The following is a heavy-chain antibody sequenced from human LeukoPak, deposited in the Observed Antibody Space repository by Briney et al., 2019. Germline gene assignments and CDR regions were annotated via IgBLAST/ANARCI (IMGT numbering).Heavy chain of an antibody. Sequence: PGGSLRLSCAASGFTFSSYAMSWVRQAPGKGLEWVSAISGSGGNTYYADSVKGRFTISRDNSKNTLYLQMNSLRAEDTAVYYCAKDPHARRHYDGSGYYCDHWGQGTLVTVSS. CDR1: GFTFSSYA. V-gene: IGHV3-23*01. CDR2: ISGSGGNT. D-gene: IGHD3-22*01. CDR3: AKDPHARRHYDGSGYYCDH. J-gene: IGHJ4*02.